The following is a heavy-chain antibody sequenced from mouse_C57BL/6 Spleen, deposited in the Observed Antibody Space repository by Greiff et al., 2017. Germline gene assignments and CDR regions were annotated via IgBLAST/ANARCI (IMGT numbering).Heavy chain of an antibody. CDR3: ARLFYYYGSSYDAMDY. CDR2: INPNNGGT. Sequence: EVQLQQSGPELVKPGASVKISCKASGYTFTDYYMNWVKQSPGKSLEWIGDINPNNGGTSYNQKFKGKATLTVDKSSSTAYMELRSLTSEASAVYYSARLFYYYGSSYDAMDYWGQGTSVTVSS. CDR1: GYTFTDYY. V-gene: IGHV1-26*01. J-gene: IGHJ4*01. D-gene: IGHD1-1*01.